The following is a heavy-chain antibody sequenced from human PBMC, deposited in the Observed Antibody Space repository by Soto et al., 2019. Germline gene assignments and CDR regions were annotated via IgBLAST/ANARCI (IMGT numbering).Heavy chain of an antibody. J-gene: IGHJ4*02. V-gene: IGHV1-18*04. CDR2: ISPYNDNT. Sequence: QIQLVQSGAEVKKPGASVKVSCKTSGYTFITYGITWVRQAPGQGLEWMGWISPYNDNTNYAQNLQDRVTMTTDTSTTTVYMKLRSLRSDYTAVYYCARGAGRSPCDYWGQGTLVTVSS. D-gene: IGHD3-10*01. CDR1: GYTFITYG. CDR3: ARGAGRSPCDY.